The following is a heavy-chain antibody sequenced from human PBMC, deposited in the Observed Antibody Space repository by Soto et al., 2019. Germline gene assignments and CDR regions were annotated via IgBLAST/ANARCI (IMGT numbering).Heavy chain of an antibody. V-gene: IGHV3-33*01. D-gene: IGHD5-12*01. CDR3: ERVVRAGGYSGYDSYYYYGMDV. J-gene: IGHJ6*02. Sequence: VQLVESGGGVVQPGRSLRLSCAASGFTFSSYGMHWVRQAPGKGLEWVAVIWYDGSNKYYADSVKGRFTISRDNSKNTLYLQMNSLRAEDTAVYYCERVVRAGGYSGYDSYYYYGMDVWGQGTTVTVSS. CDR2: IWYDGSNK. CDR1: GFTFSSYG.